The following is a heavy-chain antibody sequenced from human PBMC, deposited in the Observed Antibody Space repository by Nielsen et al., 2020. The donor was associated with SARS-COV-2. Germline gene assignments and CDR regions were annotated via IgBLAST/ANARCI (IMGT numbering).Heavy chain of an antibody. Sequence: GESLKISCQGSGHSFSTYWIGWVRQMPGKGLEWMGIIYPDDSDTRYSPSFQGQITISADKSISTAYLQWSGLKASDTAMYYCARRTSGSLEGAMDVWGQGTTVTVSS. CDR3: ARRTSGSLEGAMDV. D-gene: IGHD1-26*01. CDR2: IYPDDSDT. J-gene: IGHJ6*02. V-gene: IGHV5-51*01. CDR1: GHSFSTYW.